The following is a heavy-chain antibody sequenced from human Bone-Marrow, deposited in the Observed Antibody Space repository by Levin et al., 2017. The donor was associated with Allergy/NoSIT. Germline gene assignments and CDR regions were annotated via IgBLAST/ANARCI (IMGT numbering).Heavy chain of an antibody. D-gene: IGHD1-1*01. CDR1: GFTVSSNY. CDR3: ARSYNWNDQYYYYMDA. J-gene: IGHJ6*03. CDR2: IYSGGST. V-gene: IGHV3-66*02. Sequence: PGGSLRLSCAASGFTVSSNYMSWVRQAPGKGLEWVSVIYSGGSTYYADSVKGRFTISRDNSKNTLYLQMNSLRAEDTAVYYCARSYNWNDQYYYYMDAWGKGTTVTVSS.